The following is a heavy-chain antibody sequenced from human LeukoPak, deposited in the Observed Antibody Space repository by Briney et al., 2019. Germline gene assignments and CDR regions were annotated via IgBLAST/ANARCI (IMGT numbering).Heavy chain of an antibody. CDR1: GXPFSSYA. Sequence: GGSLRLSCSASGXPFSSYAMHWVRQAPGKGLEYVSATSDSGGSTYYADSVKGRFTISRDNSKNTLYLQMDSLRAEDTAVYYCARVGSGWLIDYWGQGTLVTVSS. V-gene: IGHV3-64*04. CDR3: ARVGSGWLIDY. J-gene: IGHJ4*02. CDR2: TSDSGGST. D-gene: IGHD6-19*01.